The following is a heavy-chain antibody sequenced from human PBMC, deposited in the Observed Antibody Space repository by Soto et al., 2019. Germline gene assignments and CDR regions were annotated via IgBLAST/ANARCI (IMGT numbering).Heavy chain of an antibody. CDR1: GGSISSSSYY. Sequence: SETLSLTCTVSGGSISSSSYYWGWIRQSPGKGLEWIGSIYYSGSTYYNPSLKSRVTISVDTSKNQFSLKLSSVTAADTAVYYCARQSGWYRTYYYYGMDVWGQGTKVTVSS. J-gene: IGHJ6*02. D-gene: IGHD6-19*01. CDR3: ARQSGWYRTYYYYGMDV. CDR2: IYYSGST. V-gene: IGHV4-39*01.